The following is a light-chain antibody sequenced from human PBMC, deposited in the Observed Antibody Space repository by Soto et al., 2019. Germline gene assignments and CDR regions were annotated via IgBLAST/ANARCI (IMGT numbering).Light chain of an antibody. Sequence: SYELTQPPSVSGPAGQTARITCSGDALPKQFACWYQKKPGQAPVMVIDNDSERPSGIPERFSGSSSGTTVTLIISGVQAEDEADYYCQSADSSDTYWVFGGGTQLTVL. CDR1: ALPKQF. J-gene: IGLJ3*02. V-gene: IGLV3-25*02. CDR3: QSADSSDTYWV. CDR2: NDS.